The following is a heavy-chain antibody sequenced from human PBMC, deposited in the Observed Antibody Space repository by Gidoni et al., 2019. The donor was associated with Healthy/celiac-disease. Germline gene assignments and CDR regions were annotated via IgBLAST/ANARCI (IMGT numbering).Heavy chain of an antibody. D-gene: IGHD3-10*01. V-gene: IGHV3-23*01. J-gene: IGHJ6*03. CDR3: AKKPGIGDYYYYYMDV. Sequence: EVQLLESGGGLVQPGGSLRLSCAASGFTCSSQAMSWVRQAPGKGLGLVSAISGRGGSTYYADSVKGRFTISRDNSKNTLYLQMNSLRAEDTAVYYCAKKPGIGDYYYYYMDVWGKGTTVTVSS. CDR2: ISGRGGST. CDR1: GFTCSSQA.